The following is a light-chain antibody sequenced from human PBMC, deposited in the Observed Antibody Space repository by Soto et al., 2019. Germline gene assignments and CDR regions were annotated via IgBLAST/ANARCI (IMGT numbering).Light chain of an antibody. Sequence: DSKMTQTKSSLSSSVGDRVTITCRASQSISSYLNWYQQKPGKAPKLLIYAASSLQSGVPSRFSGSGSGTDFTLTISSLQPEDFATYYCQQSYSTPVTFGQGTNVDIK. CDR3: QQSYSTPVT. CDR1: QSISSY. V-gene: IGKV1-39*01. CDR2: AAS. J-gene: IGKJ1*01.